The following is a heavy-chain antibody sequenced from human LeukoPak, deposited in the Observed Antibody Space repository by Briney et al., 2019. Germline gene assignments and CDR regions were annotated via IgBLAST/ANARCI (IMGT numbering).Heavy chain of an antibody. V-gene: IGHV3-48*01. CDR3: ARAGRDLIAVAGSDY. CDR2: ISSSSSTI. CDR1: GFNFNTYS. Sequence: GGSLRLSCAASGFNFNTYSMNWVRQAPGKGLEWVSYISSSSSTIYYADSVKGRFTISRDNAKNSLYLQMNSLRAEDTAVYYCARAGRDLIAVAGSDYWGQGTLVTVSS. J-gene: IGHJ4*02. D-gene: IGHD6-19*01.